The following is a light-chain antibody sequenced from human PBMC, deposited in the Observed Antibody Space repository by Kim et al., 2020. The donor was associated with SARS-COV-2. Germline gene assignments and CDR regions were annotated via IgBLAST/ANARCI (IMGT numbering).Light chain of an antibody. J-gene: IGLJ1*01. V-gene: IGLV2-14*03. CDR3: SSYTSSSTYV. CDR2: DVS. CDR1: SSDVGGYNY. Sequence: QSITISCTGTSSDVGGYNYVSWYQQHPGKAPKLMIYDVSNRPSGVSNRFSGSKSGNTASLTISGLQAEDEADYYCSSYTSSSTYVFGTGTKVHRP.